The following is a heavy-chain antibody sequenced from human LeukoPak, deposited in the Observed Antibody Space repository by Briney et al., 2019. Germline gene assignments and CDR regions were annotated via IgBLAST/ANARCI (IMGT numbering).Heavy chain of an antibody. CDR1: GGSISRSNYY. CDR2: VNYTGSI. V-gene: IGHV4-39*01. Sequence: PSETLSVTCTVSGGSISRSNYYCGSIRQPPGKGLEYIGCVNYTGSIHYSPSLTSRDTISAHTSKNQFSPKLSSVTAADTAVYYCTRLSYGELDYWGQGTLVTVSS. D-gene: IGHD4-17*01. J-gene: IGHJ4*02. CDR3: TRLSYGELDY.